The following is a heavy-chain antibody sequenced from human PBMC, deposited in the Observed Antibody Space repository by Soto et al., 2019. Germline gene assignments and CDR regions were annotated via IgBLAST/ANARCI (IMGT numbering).Heavy chain of an antibody. Sequence: QVQLVQSGAEVMQPGSAVKVSCKASGGTFKMYAMNWVRQAPGQGLEWIGGIIPIFDTPKYAQQFQGRVTITVDESTDTAYMELRSLRSEDAAIYYCARSVGSGGVMGGFDFWGQGTQVNVSS. CDR1: GGTFKMYA. V-gene: IGHV1-69*01. D-gene: IGHD3-16*01. J-gene: IGHJ4*02. CDR3: ARSVGSGGVMGGFDF. CDR2: IIPIFDTP.